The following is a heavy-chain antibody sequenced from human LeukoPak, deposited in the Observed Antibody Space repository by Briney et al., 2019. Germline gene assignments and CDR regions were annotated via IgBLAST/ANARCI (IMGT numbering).Heavy chain of an antibody. CDR3: ARGTMTAMVTSSHDY. CDR1: GYTFTGYF. J-gene: IGHJ4*02. CDR2: INPNSGGT. Sequence: ASVKVSCKASGYTFTGYFMHWVRQAPGQGLEWMGWINPNSGGTNYAQKLQGRVTMTTDTSTSTAYMELRSLRSDDTAVYYCARGTMTAMVTSSHDYWGQGTLVTVSS. D-gene: IGHD5-18*01. V-gene: IGHV1-2*02.